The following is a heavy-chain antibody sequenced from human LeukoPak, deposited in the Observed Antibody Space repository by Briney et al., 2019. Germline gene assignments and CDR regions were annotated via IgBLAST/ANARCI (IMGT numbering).Heavy chain of an antibody. V-gene: IGHV3-23*01. CDR3: AKYSGSGSYAYYFDY. Sequence: GGSLRLSCAASGFTFSSYAMSWVHQAPGKGLEWVSAIRGSGGSTYYADSVKGRFTISRDNSKNTLYLQMNSLRAEDTAVYYCAKYSGSGSYAYYFDYWGQGTLVTVSS. CDR1: GFTFSSYA. J-gene: IGHJ4*02. D-gene: IGHD3-10*01. CDR2: IRGSGGST.